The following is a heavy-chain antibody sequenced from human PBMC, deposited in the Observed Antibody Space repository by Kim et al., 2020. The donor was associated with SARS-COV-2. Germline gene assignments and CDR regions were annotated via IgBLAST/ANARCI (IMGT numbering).Heavy chain of an antibody. J-gene: IGHJ3*02. CDR2: IYYSGST. Sequence: SETLSLTCTVSGGSVSSGSYYWSWIRQPPGKGLEWIGYIYYSGSTNYNPSLKSRVTISVDTSKNQFSLKLSSVTAADTAVYYCARDLGSSGWYGAGDAFDIWGQGTMVTVSS. CDR1: GGSVSSGSYY. V-gene: IGHV4-61*01. CDR3: ARDLGSSGWYGAGDAFDI. D-gene: IGHD6-19*01.